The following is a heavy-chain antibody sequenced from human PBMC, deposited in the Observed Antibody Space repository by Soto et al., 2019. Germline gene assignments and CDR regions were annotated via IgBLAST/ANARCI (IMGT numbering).Heavy chain of an antibody. Sequence: ASVKVSCKASGYTFTSYGISWVRQAPGQGLEWMGWISAYNGNTNYAQKLQGRVTMTTDTSTSTAYMELRSLRSDDTAVYYCARGRHYGSGSPSDFQHWGQGTLVTVSS. V-gene: IGHV1-18*01. CDR3: ARGRHYGSGSPSDFQH. CDR2: ISAYNGNT. D-gene: IGHD3-10*01. CDR1: GYTFTSYG. J-gene: IGHJ1*01.